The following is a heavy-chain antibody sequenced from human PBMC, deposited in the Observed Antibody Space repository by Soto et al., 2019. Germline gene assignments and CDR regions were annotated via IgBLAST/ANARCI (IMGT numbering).Heavy chain of an antibody. V-gene: IGHV4-30-2*01. CDR2: IYHSGST. Sequence: HLQLQESGSGLVKPSQTLSLTCAVSGGSISSGGYSWSWIRQPPGKGLEWIGYIYHSGSTYYNPSLKSRVTISVDRSKNQCSLKLSSVTAADTAVYYCARVPDVWGQGTTVTVSS. J-gene: IGHJ6*02. CDR3: ARVPDV. CDR1: GGSISSGGYS.